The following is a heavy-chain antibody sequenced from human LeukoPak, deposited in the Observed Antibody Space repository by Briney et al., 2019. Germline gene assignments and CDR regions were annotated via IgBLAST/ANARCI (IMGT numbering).Heavy chain of an antibody. J-gene: IGHJ4*02. D-gene: IGHD3-3*01. CDR3: ARDRAVLDDFWSGYYGGYFDY. Sequence: SSETLSLTCTVSGGSITNYYWSWIRQPPGKGLEWIGSIYYSGSTNYNPSLKSRVTISVDKSQNQFSLKLRSVTAADTAVYYCARDRAVLDDFWSGYYGGYFDYWGQGTLVTVSS. CDR2: IYYSGST. CDR1: GGSITNYY. V-gene: IGHV4-59*12.